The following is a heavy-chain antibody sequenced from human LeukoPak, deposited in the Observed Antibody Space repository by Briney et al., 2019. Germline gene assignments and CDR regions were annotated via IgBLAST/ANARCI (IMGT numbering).Heavy chain of an antibody. CDR3: ARVTMVRGVIGKSWFDP. J-gene: IGHJ5*02. CDR1: GYTFTSYG. V-gene: IGHV1-18*01. Sequence: ASVKVSCKASGYTFTSYGISWVRQAPGQGLEWMGWISAYNGNTNYAQKLQGRVTMTTDTSTSTAYMELRSLRSDDTAVYYCARVTMVRGVIGKSWFDPWGQGTLVTASS. CDR2: ISAYNGNT. D-gene: IGHD3-10*01.